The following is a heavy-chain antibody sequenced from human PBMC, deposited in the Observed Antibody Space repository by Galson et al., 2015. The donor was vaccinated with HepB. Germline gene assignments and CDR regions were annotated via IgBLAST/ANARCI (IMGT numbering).Heavy chain of an antibody. J-gene: IGHJ6*03. V-gene: IGHV1-46*01. CDR3: AGPAATTGDAPFYYYYMDV. Sequence: SVKVSCKASGYTFTSYYMHWVRQAPGQGLEWMGIINPSGGSTSYAQKFQGRVTMTRDTSTSTVYMELGSLRSEDTAVYYCAGPAATTGDAPFYYYYMDVWGKGTTVTVSS. CDR1: GYTFTSYY. CDR2: INPSGGST. D-gene: IGHD2-2*01.